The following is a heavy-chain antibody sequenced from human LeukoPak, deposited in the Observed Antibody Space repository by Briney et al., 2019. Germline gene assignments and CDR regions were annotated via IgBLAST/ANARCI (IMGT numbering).Heavy chain of an antibody. CDR1: GFTFNTYA. CDR3: ARSSYTAMAKYYFDY. CDR2: ISGGGGST. V-gene: IGHV3-23*01. J-gene: IGHJ4*02. Sequence: GGSLRLSCAASGFTFNTYAMSWVRHPAGKGMEWVSVISGGGGSTFYADSVKGRFTISRDNSKNTLYLQMNCLRAEDTDVYYCARSSYTAMAKYYFDYWGQGTQVTVSA. D-gene: IGHD5-18*01.